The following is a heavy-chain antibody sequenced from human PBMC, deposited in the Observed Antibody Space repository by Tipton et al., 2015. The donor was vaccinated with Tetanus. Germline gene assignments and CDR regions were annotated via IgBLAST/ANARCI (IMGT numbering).Heavy chain of an antibody. D-gene: IGHD6-19*01. CDR3: ASLPKRWLAPRGAP. V-gene: IGHV4-61*01. J-gene: IGHJ5*01. Sequence: TLSLTCTVFGGTVSSGSYYWAWIRQPPGKGLVYMGYILYGGSTHYNPSLKRQVPVSADPSENQFSLNLTSVTVADTAVYYCASLPKRWLAPRGAPWRQGTLVAVSS. CDR2: ILYGGST. CDR1: GGTVSSGSYY.